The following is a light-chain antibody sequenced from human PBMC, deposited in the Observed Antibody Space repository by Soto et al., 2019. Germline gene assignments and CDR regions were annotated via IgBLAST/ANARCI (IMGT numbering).Light chain of an antibody. CDR1: QSLSSY. CDR2: DAS. CDR3: QQRRNWQVP. J-gene: IGKJ5*01. Sequence: EVVLTQSPDTLSLPPGERATLSCRASQSLSSYLAWYQQKPGQAPRLLIYDASIRATGIPARFSGSGSGTDFTLTISSLEPEDFAVYYCQQRRNWQVPFGQRRRLAVK. V-gene: IGKV3-11*01.